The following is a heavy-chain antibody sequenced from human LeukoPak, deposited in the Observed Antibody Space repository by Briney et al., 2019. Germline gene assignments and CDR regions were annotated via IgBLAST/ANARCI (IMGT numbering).Heavy chain of an antibody. CDR3: ARLYYDFWSGYYKGNYFDY. CDR2: IYSGGST. CDR1: GFTFSSYG. V-gene: IGHV3-66*01. J-gene: IGHJ4*02. D-gene: IGHD3-3*01. Sequence: PGGSLRLSCAASGFTFSSYGMHWVRQAPGKGLEWVSVIYSGGSTYYADSVKGRFTISRDNSKNTLYLQMNSLRAEDTAVYYCARLYYDFWSGYYKGNYFDYWGQGTLITVSS.